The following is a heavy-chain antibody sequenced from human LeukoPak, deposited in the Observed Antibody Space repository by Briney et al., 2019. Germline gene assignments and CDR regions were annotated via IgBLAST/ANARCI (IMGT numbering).Heavy chain of an antibody. CDR3: ARGSRYSSGYDYIDH. CDR1: VGSISSGSEY. D-gene: IGHD3-22*01. V-gene: IGHV4-61*02. Sequence: SETLSLTCTVSVGSISSGSEYCSWIRQTAGKGLEWIGRSYSSGSTNYNPSLKSRVSISVDTSKNQFSLRLSSVTAADTAVSYCARGSRYSSGYDYIDHWGQGTLVTVSS. J-gene: IGHJ4*02. CDR2: SYSSGST.